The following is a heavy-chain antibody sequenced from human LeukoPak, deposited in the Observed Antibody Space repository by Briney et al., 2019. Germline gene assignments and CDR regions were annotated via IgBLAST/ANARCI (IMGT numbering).Heavy chain of an antibody. V-gene: IGHV3-53*01. CDR2: IYSGGST. D-gene: IGHD5-18*01. J-gene: IGHJ4*02. Sequence: PGGSLRLSCAVSGFTVSNNYMSWVRQAPGKGLEWVSFIYSGGSTFYADSVKGRFTISRDNSKNTLYLQMNSLRAEDTAVYYCARVDTVMAYYFDLWGQGTLVTVSS. CDR3: ARVDTVMAYYFDL. CDR1: GFTVSNNY.